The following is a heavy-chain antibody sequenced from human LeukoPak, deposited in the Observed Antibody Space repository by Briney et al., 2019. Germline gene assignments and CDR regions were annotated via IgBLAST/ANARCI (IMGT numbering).Heavy chain of an antibody. Sequence: PGRSLRLSCAASGFTFSSYGMHWVRQAPGKGLEWVAVIWYDGSNKYYADSVKGRFTISRDNSKNTLYLQMNSLRAEDTAVYYCARDPTVAGSYYFDYWGQGTLVTVSS. V-gene: IGHV3-33*01. D-gene: IGHD6-19*01. CDR3: ARDPTVAGSYYFDY. J-gene: IGHJ4*02. CDR1: GFTFSSYG. CDR2: IWYDGSNK.